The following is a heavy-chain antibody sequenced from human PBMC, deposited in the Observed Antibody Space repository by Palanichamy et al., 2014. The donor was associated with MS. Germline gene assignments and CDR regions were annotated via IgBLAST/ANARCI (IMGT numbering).Heavy chain of an antibody. CDR3: ARGVGGPFCSGGSCYLDP. J-gene: IGHJ5*02. V-gene: IGHV6-1*01. D-gene: IGHD2-15*01. CDR1: GDSVSSNSAA. Sequence: QVQLQQSGPGLVKPSQTLSLTCAISGDSVSSNSAAWNWIRQSPSRGLEWLGRTYYRSKWYSDYALSVKSRITINPDTSKNQFSLHLNSVTPEDTAVYYCARGVGGPFCSGGSCYLDPWGQGTLVTVSS. CDR2: TYYRSKWYS.